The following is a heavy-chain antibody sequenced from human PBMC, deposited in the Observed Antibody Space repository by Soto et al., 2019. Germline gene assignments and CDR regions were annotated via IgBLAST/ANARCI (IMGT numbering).Heavy chain of an antibody. CDR3: ARMGGYCSGGSCSPTPGDYYMDV. J-gene: IGHJ6*03. Sequence: PSETLSLTCTVSGGSISSYYWSWIRQPPGKGLEWIGYIYYSGSTNYNPSLKSRVTISVDTSKNQFSLKLSSVTAADTAEYYFARMGGYCSGGSCSPTPGDYYMDVWGKGTTVTVPS. CDR1: GGSISSYY. D-gene: IGHD2-15*01. V-gene: IGHV4-59*08. CDR2: IYYSGST.